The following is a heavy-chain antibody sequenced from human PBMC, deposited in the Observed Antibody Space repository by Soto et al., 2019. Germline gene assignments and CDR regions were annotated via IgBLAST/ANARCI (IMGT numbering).Heavy chain of an antibody. J-gene: IGHJ4*02. V-gene: IGHV3-48*02. Sequence: GGSLRLSCAASGFTFSSYAMSWVRQAPGKGLEWVSYISSSSSTIYYADSVKGRFTISRDNAKNSLYLQMNSLRDEDTAVYFCVGEVGFQLIYWGQGTLVTVSS. D-gene: IGHD2-2*01. CDR2: ISSSSSTI. CDR1: GFTFSSYA. CDR3: VGEVGFQLIY.